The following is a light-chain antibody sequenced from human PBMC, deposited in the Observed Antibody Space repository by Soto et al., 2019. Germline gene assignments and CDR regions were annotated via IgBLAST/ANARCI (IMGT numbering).Light chain of an antibody. J-gene: IGKJ4*01. CDR3: QHYNDWPT. CDR1: QSVSSNY. V-gene: IGKV3-20*01. CDR2: GAS. Sequence: EIVLTQSPGTLSLSPGERATLSCRASQSVSSNYLAWYQQKPGQAPRLLIYGASSRATGIPDRFSGSGSGTEFTLTISSLQSEDFAVYYCQHYNDWPTFGGGTKVDIK.